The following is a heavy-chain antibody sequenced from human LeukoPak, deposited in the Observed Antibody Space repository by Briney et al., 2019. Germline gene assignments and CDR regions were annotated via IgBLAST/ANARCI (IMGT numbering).Heavy chain of an antibody. CDR2: ISYDGSNK. CDR1: GFTFSSYG. CDR3: VRALHGWYSGYFDY. J-gene: IGHJ4*02. V-gene: IGHV3-30*03. D-gene: IGHD6-19*01. Sequence: GGSLRLSCAASGFTFSSYGMHWVRQAPGKGLEWVAVISYDGSNKYYVDSVKGRFTISRDNSKNTLYLQMNSLRAEDTAVYYCVRALHGWYSGYFDYWGQGTLVTVSS.